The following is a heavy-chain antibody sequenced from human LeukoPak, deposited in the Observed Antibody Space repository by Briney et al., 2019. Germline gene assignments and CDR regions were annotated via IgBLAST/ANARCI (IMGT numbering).Heavy chain of an antibody. CDR1: GYTFTGYY. CDR3: ARDTYDSSGYYRYLDY. D-gene: IGHD3-22*01. J-gene: IGHJ4*02. V-gene: IGHV1-18*04. Sequence: GASVKVSCKASGYTFTGYYMHWVRQAPGQGLEWMGWISAYNGNTNYAQKLQGRVTMTTDTSTSTAYMELRSLRSDDTAVYYCARDTYDSSGYYRYLDYWGQGTLVTVSS. CDR2: ISAYNGNT.